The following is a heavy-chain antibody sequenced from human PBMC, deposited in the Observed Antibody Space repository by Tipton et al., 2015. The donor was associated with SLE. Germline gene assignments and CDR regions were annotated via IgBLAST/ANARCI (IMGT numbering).Heavy chain of an antibody. CDR2: IYYSGST. V-gene: IGHV4-59*01. CDR1: GGSISSYY. Sequence: TLSLTCTVSGGSISSYYWSWIRQPPGKGLEWIGYIYYSGSTNYNPSLKSRVTISVDTSKNQFSLKLSSVTAADTAVYYCARDRGRFLEWSPDYFDYWGQGTLVTVSS. D-gene: IGHD3-3*01. CDR3: ARDRGRFLEWSPDYFDY. J-gene: IGHJ4*02.